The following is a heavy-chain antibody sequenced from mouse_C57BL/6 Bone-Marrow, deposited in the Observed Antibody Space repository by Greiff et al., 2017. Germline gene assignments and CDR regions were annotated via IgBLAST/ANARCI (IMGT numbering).Heavy chain of an antibody. Sequence: QVQLQQSGPGLVQPSQSLSITCTVSGFSLTSYGVHWVRQSPGKGLEWLGVIWSGGSTDYNAACISRLSISKDNSKSQVFVKMNSLQADDTAIYYCATNWGGSSLAMDYWGQGTSVTVSS. CDR2: IWSGGST. V-gene: IGHV2-2*01. D-gene: IGHD1-1*01. CDR1: GFSLTSYG. CDR3: ATNWGGSSLAMDY. J-gene: IGHJ4*01.